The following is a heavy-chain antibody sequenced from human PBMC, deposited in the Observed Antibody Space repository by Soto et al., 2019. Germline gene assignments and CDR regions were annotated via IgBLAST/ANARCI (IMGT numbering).Heavy chain of an antibody. J-gene: IGHJ3*02. CDR1: GFTFSSYG. Sequence: PGGSLRLSCAASGFTFSSYGMHWVRQAPGKGLEWVAVIWYDGSNKYYADSVKGRFTISRDNSKNTLYLQMNSLRAEDTAVYYCARDRYCSGGSCYPATRDAFDIWGQGTMVTV. V-gene: IGHV3-33*01. CDR2: IWYDGSNK. CDR3: ARDRYCSGGSCYPATRDAFDI. D-gene: IGHD2-15*01.